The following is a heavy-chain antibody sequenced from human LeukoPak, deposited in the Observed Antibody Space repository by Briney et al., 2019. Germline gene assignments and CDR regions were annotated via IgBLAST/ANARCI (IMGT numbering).Heavy chain of an antibody. CDR2: VNADGGNT. CDR3: TKRLEEGGTWDHFAD. V-gene: IGHV3-23*01. D-gene: IGHD1-1*01. J-gene: IGHJ4*02. Sequence: GGSLRLSCAASGFTFDNYRMSWVRQAPGKGLEWVSTVNADGGNTYYADSVKGRFTISRDNSKSTLILQMNSLRVEDTALYYCTKRLEEGGTWDHFADWGQGTLVPVSS. CDR1: GFTFDNYR.